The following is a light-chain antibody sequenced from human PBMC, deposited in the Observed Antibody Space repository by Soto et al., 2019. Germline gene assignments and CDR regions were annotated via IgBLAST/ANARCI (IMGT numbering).Light chain of an antibody. CDR1: QTVNTS. CDR3: QQYKNWPRT. CDR2: GAS. Sequence: DIVLTQSPATLSLSPGDRATLSCRASQTVNTSLAWYQQKPGQAPRLLIYGASTRATDMPGTFSGRGSGTEFTLTISSLQSEDFAVYYCQQYKNWPRTFGQGTKVDIK. J-gene: IGKJ1*01. V-gene: IGKV3-15*01.